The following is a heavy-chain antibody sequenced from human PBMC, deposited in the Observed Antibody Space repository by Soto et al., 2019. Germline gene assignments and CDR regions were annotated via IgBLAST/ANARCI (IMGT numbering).Heavy chain of an antibody. CDR2: IIPIFGTA. CDR3: ARKWDSSSSGFYYYYGMDV. J-gene: IGHJ6*02. V-gene: IGHV1-69*06. CDR1: GGTFSSYA. D-gene: IGHD6-6*01. Sequence: ASVKVSCKASGGTFSSYAISWVRQAPGQGLEWMGGIIPIFGTANYAQKFQGRVTITADKSTSTAYMELSSLRSEDTAVYYCARKWDSSSSGFYYYYGMDVWGQGTTVTVS.